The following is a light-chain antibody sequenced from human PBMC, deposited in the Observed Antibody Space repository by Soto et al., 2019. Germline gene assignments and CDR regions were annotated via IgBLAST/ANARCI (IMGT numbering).Light chain of an antibody. V-gene: IGLV2-14*01. CDR3: TSYTSAISHVL. CDR1: SGDVGGYNY. J-gene: IGLJ2*01. Sequence: QSALTQPASVSGSPGQSITISCTGTSGDVGGYNYVSWYQQHPGKAPKLIISEVSNRPSGVSARFSGSKSGNTASLTISGLQAEDEADYYCTSYTSAISHVLFGGGTKLTVL. CDR2: EVS.